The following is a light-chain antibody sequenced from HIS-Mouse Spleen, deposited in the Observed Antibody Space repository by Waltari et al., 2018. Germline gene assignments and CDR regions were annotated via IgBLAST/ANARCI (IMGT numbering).Light chain of an antibody. CDR1: NIGSKS. J-gene: IGLJ1*01. CDR3: QVWDSSSDHPYV. Sequence: SYVLTQPPSVSVAPGKTARITCGGNNIGSKSVHWYQQKPGQAPVLVVYDDSERPSGIPERFSGSNSGNTATLTIRRVEAGDEADYYCQVWDSSSDHPYVFGTGTKVTVL. CDR2: DDS. V-gene: IGLV3-21*03.